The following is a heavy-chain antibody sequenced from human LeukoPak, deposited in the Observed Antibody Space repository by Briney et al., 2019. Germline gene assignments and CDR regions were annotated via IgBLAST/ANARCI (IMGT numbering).Heavy chain of an antibody. V-gene: IGHV3-7*05. J-gene: IGHJ4*02. CDR3: ARDAGYNTYDY. CDR2: IKEDGTEK. D-gene: IGHD5-24*01. Sequence: GGSLRLACAASGFSFSNSWMAWVRQAPGKGLEWVANIKEDGTEKNYVDSVKGRFTISRDNAKNSLSLQMNSLRAEDTAVYYCARDAGYNTYDYWGQGTLVTVSS. CDR1: GFSFSNSW.